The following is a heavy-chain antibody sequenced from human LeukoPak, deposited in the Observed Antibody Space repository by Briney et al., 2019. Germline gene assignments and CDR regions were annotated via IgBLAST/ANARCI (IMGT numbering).Heavy chain of an antibody. CDR1: GFIFSGFW. D-gene: IGHD4/OR15-4a*01. Sequence: GALRLSCAASGFIFSGFWMSWVRQTPGKGLEWVANIKQDGTEKYYVDSVKGRFTISRDNAKNSLYLQMNSLRAEDTAVYYCARFARVPDVGGQGTTVTVSS. V-gene: IGHV3-7*01. CDR2: IKQDGTEK. CDR3: ARFARVPDV. J-gene: IGHJ6*02.